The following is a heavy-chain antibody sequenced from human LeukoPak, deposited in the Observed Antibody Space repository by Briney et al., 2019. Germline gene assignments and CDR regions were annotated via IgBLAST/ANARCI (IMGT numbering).Heavy chain of an antibody. J-gene: IGHJ5*02. CDR2: MNPNSGNT. Sequence: ASVKVSCKASGYTFTSYGISWVRQATGQGLEWMGWMNPNSGNTGYAQKFQGRVTMTRNTSISTAYMELSSLRSEDTAVYYCARGLYSYGYNWFDPWGQGTLVTVSS. D-gene: IGHD5-18*01. CDR1: GYTFTSYG. CDR3: ARGLYSYGYNWFDP. V-gene: IGHV1-8*02.